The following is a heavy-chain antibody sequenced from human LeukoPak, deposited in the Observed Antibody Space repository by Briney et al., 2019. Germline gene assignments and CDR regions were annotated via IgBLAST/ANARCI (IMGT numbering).Heavy chain of an antibody. CDR1: GYTFTSHD. V-gene: IGHV1-69*05. J-gene: IGHJ4*02. CDR2: IIPIFGTA. CDR3: ARDQAYSSSSSYFDY. Sequence: SVKVSCKASGYTFTSHDINWVRQATGQGLEWMGWIIPIFGTANYAQKFQGRVTITTDESTSTAYMELSSLRSEDTAVYYCARDQAYSSSSSYFDYWGQGTLVTVSS. D-gene: IGHD6-6*01.